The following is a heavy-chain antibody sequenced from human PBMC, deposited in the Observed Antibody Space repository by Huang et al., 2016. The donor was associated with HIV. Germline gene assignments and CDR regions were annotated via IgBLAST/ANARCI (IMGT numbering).Heavy chain of an antibody. CDR2: IIPILGTA. CDR3: ARARGYYDSSVSYYFDY. Sequence: QVQLVQSGAEVKKPGSSVKVSCKASGGTLSSYAISWVRQGPGQGVEWMGGIIPILGTANDAQKFQGRVTITANEATSTAYMELSSLRSEDTAVYYCARARGYYDSSVSYYFDYWGQGTLVTVSS. J-gene: IGHJ4*02. CDR1: GGTLSSYA. D-gene: IGHD3-22*01. V-gene: IGHV1-69*13.